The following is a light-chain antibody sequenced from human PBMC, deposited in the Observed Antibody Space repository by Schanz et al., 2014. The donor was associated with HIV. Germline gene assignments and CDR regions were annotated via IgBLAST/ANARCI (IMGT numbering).Light chain of an antibody. V-gene: IGKV3D-20*02. CDR1: QSISSSL. CDR2: AAS. J-gene: IGKJ2*01. Sequence: IVLTQSPGTLSLSPGERGTLSCRASQSISSSLLAWYQKKPGQAPTLLIYAASSRASGIPDRFSGSGSGADFTLTISSLEPEDFAVYYCQQRSNWPPYTFGQGTKLEIK. CDR3: QQRSNWPPYT.